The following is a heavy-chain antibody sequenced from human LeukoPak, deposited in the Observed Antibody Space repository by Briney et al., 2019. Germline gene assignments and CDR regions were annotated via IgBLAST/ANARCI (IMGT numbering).Heavy chain of an antibody. CDR3: ARGMAVGGTKIGFDY. D-gene: IGHD6-19*01. CDR2: INPYSGVT. CDR1: GYTFSDYF. Sequence: ASVKVSCKPSGYTFSDYFIHWVRQAPGQGLEWMGWINPYSGVTNSAQKFQGRVTMTTDTSIRTVYMEVSRTRSDDTAGYYCARGMAVGGTKIGFDYWGQGTVVTVSS. V-gene: IGHV1-2*02. J-gene: IGHJ4*02.